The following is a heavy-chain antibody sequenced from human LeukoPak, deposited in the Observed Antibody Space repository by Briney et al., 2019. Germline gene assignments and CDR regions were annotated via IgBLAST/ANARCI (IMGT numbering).Heavy chain of an antibody. V-gene: IGHV3-33*01. CDR3: ARDSQYYYDSSGLDY. J-gene: IGHJ4*02. D-gene: IGHD3-22*01. CDR2: IRYDGSNK. CDR1: GFTFSSYG. Sequence: GGSLRLSCAASGFTFSSYGMHWVRQAPGKGLEWVAVIRYDGSNKYYADSVKGRFTISRDNSKNTLYLQMNSLRAEDTAVYYCARDSQYYYDSSGLDYWGQGTLVTVSS.